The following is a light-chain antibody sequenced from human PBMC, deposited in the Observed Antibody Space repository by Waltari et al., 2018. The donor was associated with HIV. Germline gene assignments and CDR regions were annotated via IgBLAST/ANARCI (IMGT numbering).Light chain of an antibody. Sequence: QSVLTQPPSVSGAPGQRVTISCTGSSSNIGAGFDVHWYQQLPGTAPKLLIYGNCNRPAGVPDRFSGSKSGTSASLAITGLQAEDEADYYCQSYDASLSGVIFGGGTELTVL. J-gene: IGLJ2*01. CDR2: GNC. CDR1: SSNIGAGFD. CDR3: QSYDASLSGVI. V-gene: IGLV1-40*01.